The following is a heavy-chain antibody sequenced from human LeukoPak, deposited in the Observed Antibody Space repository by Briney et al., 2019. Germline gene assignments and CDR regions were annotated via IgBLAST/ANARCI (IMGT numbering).Heavy chain of an antibody. V-gene: IGHV5-51*01. CDR1: GYSFTSYW. CDR3: ARHTPYSGYGD. Sequence: GESLQISCKGSGYSFTSYWLGWVRQMPGKGLEWMGIIYPGDSDTRYSPSFQGQVTISADKSISTAYLQWSSLKASDTAMYYCARHTPYSGYGDWGQGTLVTVSS. CDR2: IYPGDSDT. J-gene: IGHJ4*02. D-gene: IGHD5-12*01.